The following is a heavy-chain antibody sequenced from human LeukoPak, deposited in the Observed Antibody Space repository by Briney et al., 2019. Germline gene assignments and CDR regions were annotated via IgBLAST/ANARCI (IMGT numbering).Heavy chain of an antibody. CDR3: ARVGSSSWSSFDY. V-gene: IGHV4-59*12. CDR2: IYYSGST. D-gene: IGHD6-13*01. CDR1: GGSISSYY. Sequence: PSETLSLTCTVSGGSISSYYWSWIRQPPGKGLEWIGYIYYSGSTNYNPSLKSRVTMSLDTSKNQFSLRLSSVTAADTAVYYCARVGSSSWSSFDYWGQGTLVTVSS. J-gene: IGHJ4*02.